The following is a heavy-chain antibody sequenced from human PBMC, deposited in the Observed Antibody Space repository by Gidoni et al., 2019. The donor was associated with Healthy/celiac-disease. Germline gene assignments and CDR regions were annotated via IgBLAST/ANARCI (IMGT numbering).Heavy chain of an antibody. V-gene: IGHV3-9*01. CDR3: AKDMSVWFGELLPTDYSYMDV. CDR2: ISWNSGSI. D-gene: IGHD3-10*01. Sequence: EVQLVESGGGLVQPGRSLRLSCAASGFTFVAYAMHWVRQAPGKGLEWVSGISWNSGSIGYADAVKGRFTISRDNAKNSLYLQMNSLRAEDTALYYCAKDMSVWFGELLPTDYSYMDVWGKGTTVTVSS. CDR1: GFTFVAYA. J-gene: IGHJ6*03.